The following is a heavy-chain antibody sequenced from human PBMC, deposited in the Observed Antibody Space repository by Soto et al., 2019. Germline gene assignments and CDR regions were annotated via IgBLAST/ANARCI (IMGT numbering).Heavy chain of an antibody. V-gene: IGHV3-74*01. CDR3: TRDRTGIGLDF. D-gene: IGHD2-2*01. CDR2: INPDGTST. CDR1: GFTFSSYW. J-gene: IGHJ4*02. Sequence: GGSLRLSCAASGFTFSSYWMHWIRQAPGKGLVWVSRINPDGTSTSYADSVKGRFTISRDNAKNTLYLHMISLRAEDTAVSYSTRDRTGIGLDFWGQGTLVTVSS.